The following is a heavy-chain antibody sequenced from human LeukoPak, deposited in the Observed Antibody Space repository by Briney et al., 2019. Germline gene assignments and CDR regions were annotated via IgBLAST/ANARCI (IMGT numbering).Heavy chain of an antibody. Sequence: SETLSLTCTVSGGSISSYYWSWIRQPPGKGLEWIGYIYYSGSTNYNPSLKSRVTISVDTPKNQFSLKLSSVTAADTAVYYCARFHRGYSYGPSGWFDPWGRGTLVTVSS. V-gene: IGHV4-59*01. J-gene: IGHJ5*02. CDR2: IYYSGST. CDR3: ARFHRGYSYGPSGWFDP. D-gene: IGHD5-18*01. CDR1: GGSISSYY.